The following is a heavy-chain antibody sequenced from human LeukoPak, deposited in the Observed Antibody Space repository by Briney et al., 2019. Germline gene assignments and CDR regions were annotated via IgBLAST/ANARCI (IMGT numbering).Heavy chain of an antibody. CDR1: GYSFTSYW. CDR2: IDPSDSYT. J-gene: IGHJ5*02. V-gene: IGHV5-10-1*01. CDR3: ARRNILGSTKAPLDL. D-gene: IGHD1-26*01. Sequence: GESLKISCKGSGYSFTSYWISWVRQMPGKGLEWMGRIDPSDSYTNYSPSFQGHVTISADKSINTVYLQWGSLEASDTAMYYCARRNILGSTKAPLDLWGQGTLVTVSS.